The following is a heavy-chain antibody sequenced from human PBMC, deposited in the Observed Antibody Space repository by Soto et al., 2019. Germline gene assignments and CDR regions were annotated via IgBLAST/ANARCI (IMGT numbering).Heavy chain of an antibody. D-gene: IGHD2-21*01. CDR3: ARDWRWVGELYYYMDV. CDR2: IWYDGSNK. J-gene: IGHJ6*03. Sequence: GGSLRLSCAASGFTFSSYGMHWVRQAPGKGLEWVAVIWYDGSNKYYADSVKGRFTISRDNSKNTLYLQMNSLRXEDTAVYYCARDWRWVGELYYYMDVWGKGATVTXXS. CDR1: GFTFSSYG. V-gene: IGHV3-33*01.